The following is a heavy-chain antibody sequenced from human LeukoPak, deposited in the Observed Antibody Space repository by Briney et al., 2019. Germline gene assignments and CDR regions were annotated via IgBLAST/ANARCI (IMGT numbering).Heavy chain of an antibody. D-gene: IGHD7-27*01. V-gene: IGHV3-23*01. J-gene: IGHJ3*02. Sequence: PGGSLRLSCAASGFTFSSYAMSWVRQAPGKGLEWVSAISGSGGTTYYADSVKGRFTISRDNSRNTLYLQMNSLRAEDTAVYYCAKEARTNWGSRVSGELDAFDIWGQGTMVTVSS. CDR1: GFTFSSYA. CDR2: ISGSGGTT. CDR3: AKEARTNWGSRVSGELDAFDI.